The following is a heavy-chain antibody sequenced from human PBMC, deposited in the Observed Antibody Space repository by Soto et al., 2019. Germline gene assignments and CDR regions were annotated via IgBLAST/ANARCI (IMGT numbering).Heavy chain of an antibody. Sequence: GGFLRLSCTASGFTFGDYAMSWFRQAPGKGLEWVGFIRSKAYGGTTEYAASVKGRFTISRDDSKSIAYLQMNSLKTEDTAVYYCTRALYDILTGEDNDAFDIWGQGTMVTVSS. CDR3: TRALYDILTGEDNDAFDI. CDR2: IRSKAYGGTT. D-gene: IGHD3-9*01. CDR1: GFTFGDYA. J-gene: IGHJ3*02. V-gene: IGHV3-49*03.